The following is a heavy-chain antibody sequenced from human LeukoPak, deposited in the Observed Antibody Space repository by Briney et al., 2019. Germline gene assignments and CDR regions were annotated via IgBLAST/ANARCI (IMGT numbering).Heavy chain of an antibody. CDR3: ARGGEWSSSPLDH. CDR2: IYTSGTT. Sequence: SETLSLTCTVSGGSISGYYWSWVRQAAGKGLEWIGRIYTSGTTSYNPSVKSRVSMSVDTSKNQFSLNLCSLTAADTAVYYCARGGEWSSSPLDHWGQGALVTVSS. CDR1: GGSISGYY. V-gene: IGHV4-4*07. D-gene: IGHD6-6*01. J-gene: IGHJ4*02.